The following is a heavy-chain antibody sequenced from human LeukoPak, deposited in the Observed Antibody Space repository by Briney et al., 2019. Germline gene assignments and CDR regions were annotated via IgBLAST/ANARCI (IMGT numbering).Heavy chain of an antibody. CDR2: INHSGST. CDR1: GGSFSGYY. J-gene: IGHJ4*02. CDR3: ASSSWLVPGGY. V-gene: IGHV4-34*01. Sequence: SETLSLTCAVYGGSFSGYYWSWIRQPPGKGLEWIGEINHSGSTNYNPSLKSRVTISVDTSKNQFSLKLSSVTAADTAVYYCASSSWLVPGGYWGQGTLATVSS. D-gene: IGHD6-19*01.